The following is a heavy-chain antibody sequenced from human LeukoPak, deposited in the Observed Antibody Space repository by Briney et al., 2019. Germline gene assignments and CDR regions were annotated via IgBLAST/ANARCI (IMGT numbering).Heavy chain of an antibody. CDR2: ISAGGSTT. J-gene: IGHJ4*02. CDR1: EFTFSSSA. Sequence: PGGSLRLSCAASEFTFSSSAMSWVRQAPGKGLEWVSTISAGGSTTYYADSVKGRFTISRDNSKNTLYLQMNSLRDEDTAVYFCAKGLNQYSRSSLDYWGQGTLVTVSS. CDR3: AKGLNQYSRSSLDY. D-gene: IGHD6-6*01. V-gene: IGHV3-23*01.